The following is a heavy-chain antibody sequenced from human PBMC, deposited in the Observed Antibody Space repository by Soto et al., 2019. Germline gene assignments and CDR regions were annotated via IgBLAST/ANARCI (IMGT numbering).Heavy chain of an antibody. CDR3: ARHAGNSWKGDYFDY. J-gene: IGHJ4*02. Sequence: GEPLKDSCKASGYTFTTSWIGWVRQMHGQGLEWMGIIDPGDSDTRYSPSFQGRITISVDKSISTAYLQWSSLEASDTAIYYCARHAGNSWKGDYFDYWVRGSLVTVSS. V-gene: IGHV5-51*01. CDR1: GYTFTTSW. CDR2: IDPGDSDT. D-gene: IGHD6-13*01.